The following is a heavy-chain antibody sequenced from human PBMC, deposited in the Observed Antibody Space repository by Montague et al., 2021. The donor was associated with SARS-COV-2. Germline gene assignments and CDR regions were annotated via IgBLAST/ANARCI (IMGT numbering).Heavy chain of an antibody. CDR1: GGSFSGYY. V-gene: IGHV4-34*01. CDR2: INHSGST. D-gene: IGHD1-26*01. Sequence: SETLSLTCAVYGGSFSGYYWSWIRQPPGKGLEWMGEINHSGSTKYNPSLKSRVSMSVDKYWTQFSLRLTSVTAADTAIYYCAWRGGGRSDLAYWGQGTLVTVSS. J-gene: IGHJ4*02. CDR3: AWRGGGRSDLAY.